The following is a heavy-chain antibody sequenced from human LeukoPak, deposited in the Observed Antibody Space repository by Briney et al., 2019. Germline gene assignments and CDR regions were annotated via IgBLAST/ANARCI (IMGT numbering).Heavy chain of an antibody. CDR1: GGSISSYY. CDR2: IYTSGST. V-gene: IGHV4-4*07. CDR3: ARDLGYNWNERGFDY. J-gene: IGHJ4*02. D-gene: IGHD1-1*01. Sequence: SETLSLTCTVSGGSISSYYWSWIRQPAGKGLEWIGRIYTSGSTNYNPSLKSRVTMPVDTSKNQFSLKLSSVTAADTAVYYCARDLGYNWNERGFDYWGQGTLVTVSS.